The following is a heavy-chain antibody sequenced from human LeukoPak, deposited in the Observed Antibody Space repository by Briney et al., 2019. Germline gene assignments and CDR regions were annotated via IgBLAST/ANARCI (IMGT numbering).Heavy chain of an antibody. CDR1: GFTFSTYW. D-gene: IGHD3-9*01. CDR2: INPDGSST. Sequence: PGGSLRLSCGASGFTFSTYWMHWVRQAPGKGLVWVSRINPDGSSTGYADSVRGQFTISRDNAKNTLYLQMNSLRAEDTAVYYCTRDFDAATGYWGQGTLVTVSS. CDR3: TRDFDAATGY. V-gene: IGHV3-74*01. J-gene: IGHJ4*02.